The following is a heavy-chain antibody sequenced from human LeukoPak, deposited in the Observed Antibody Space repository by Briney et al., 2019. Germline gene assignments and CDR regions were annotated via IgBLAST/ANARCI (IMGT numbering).Heavy chain of an antibody. CDR2: IYYSGST. CDR3: ARQKVTWFDY. CDR1: GGSFSGYY. V-gene: IGHV4-59*08. D-gene: IGHD4-4*01. J-gene: IGHJ4*02. Sequence: PSETLSLTCAVYGGSFSGYYWSWIRQPPGKGLEWIGYIYYSGSTNYNPSLKSRVTISVDTSKNQFSLKLSSVTAADTAVYYCARQKVTWFDYWGQGTLVTVSS.